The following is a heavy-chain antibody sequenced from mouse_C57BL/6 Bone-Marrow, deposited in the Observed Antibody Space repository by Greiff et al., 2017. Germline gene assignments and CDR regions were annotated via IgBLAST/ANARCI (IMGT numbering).Heavy chain of an antibody. Sequence: VQLVESGAELVKPGASVKLSCTASGYTFTSYWMTWVKQRPGPGLEWIGMIHPNSGSTNYNEKFKSKATLPVDKSSSTAYMQLSSLTSEDSAVYYCRLLAYWGQGTLVTVSA. CDR1: GYTFTSYW. D-gene: IGHD2-10*01. CDR2: IHPNSGST. J-gene: IGHJ3*01. CDR3: RLLAY. V-gene: IGHV1-64*01.